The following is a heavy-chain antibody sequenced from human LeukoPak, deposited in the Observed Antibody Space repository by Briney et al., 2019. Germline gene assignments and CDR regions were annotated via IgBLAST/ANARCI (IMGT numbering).Heavy chain of an antibody. V-gene: IGHV4-59*01. Sequence: SETLSLTCTVSGGSISSYYWSWIRQPPGKGLEWIGYIYYSGSTNYNPSLKSRVTISVDTSKNQFSLKLSSVTAADTAVYYCASGGSGGAPGFLDFWAKGTMVTV. CDR2: IYYSGST. J-gene: IGHJ3*01. CDR1: GGSISSYY. CDR3: ASGGSGGAPGFLDF. D-gene: IGHD6-19*01.